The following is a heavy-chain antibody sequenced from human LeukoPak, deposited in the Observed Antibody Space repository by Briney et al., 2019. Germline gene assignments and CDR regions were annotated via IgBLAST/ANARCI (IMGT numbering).Heavy chain of an antibody. Sequence: SQTLSLTCTVSGGSISSGGYYWSWIRQHPGKGLEWIGDIYYSGSTYHNPSLKSRVTISVDTSKNQFSLKLSSVTAADTAVYYCARLGGSTGGAFDIWGQGTMVTVSS. CDR2: IYYSGST. J-gene: IGHJ3*02. D-gene: IGHD1-26*01. CDR1: GGSISSGGYY. CDR3: ARLGGSTGGAFDI. V-gene: IGHV4-31*03.